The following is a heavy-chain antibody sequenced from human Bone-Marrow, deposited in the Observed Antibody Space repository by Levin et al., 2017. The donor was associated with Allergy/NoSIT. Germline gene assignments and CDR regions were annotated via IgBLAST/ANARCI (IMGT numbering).Heavy chain of an antibody. CDR2: IYNSGNT. Sequence: ASQTLSLTCTVSGASMSRYYWSWIRQPPGKGLEWIGYIYNSGNTNYNPSLKSRVTILIDNFKDQFSLKLTSVTAADTAVYYCASVGDDFWSAPYVFDIWGQGTMVTVSS. V-gene: IGHV4-59*01. D-gene: IGHD3-3*01. CDR1: GASMSRYY. J-gene: IGHJ3*02. CDR3: ASVGDDFWSAPYVFDI.